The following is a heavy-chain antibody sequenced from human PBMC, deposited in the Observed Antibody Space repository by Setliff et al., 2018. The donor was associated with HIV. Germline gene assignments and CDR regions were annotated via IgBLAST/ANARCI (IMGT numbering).Heavy chain of an antibody. J-gene: IGHJ4*02. Sequence: KPSETLSLTCTVSGGSISSRSYYWGWIRQPPGKGLEWIGSIYYSGSTYYNPSLKSRVTTSEDTSKNQFSLRLSSVTAADTAVYYCASMYSGYDQDYFDYCGQGTLVTVSS. D-gene: IGHD5-12*01. CDR2: IYYSGST. CDR3: ASMYSGYDQDYFDY. V-gene: IGHV4-39*01. CDR1: GGSISSRSYY.